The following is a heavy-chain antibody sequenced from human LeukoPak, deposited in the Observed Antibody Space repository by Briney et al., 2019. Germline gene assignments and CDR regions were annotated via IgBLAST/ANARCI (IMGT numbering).Heavy chain of an antibody. V-gene: IGHV4-59*12. Sequence: SETLSLTCTVSGGSISSYYWSWIRQPPGKGLEWIGYIYYSGSTNYNPSLKSRVTISVDTSKNQFSLKLSSVTAADTAVYYCARGGGVAAHNWFDPWGQGTLVTVSS. CDR2: IYYSGST. CDR3: ARGGGVAAHNWFDP. CDR1: GGSISSYY. J-gene: IGHJ5*02. D-gene: IGHD3-16*01.